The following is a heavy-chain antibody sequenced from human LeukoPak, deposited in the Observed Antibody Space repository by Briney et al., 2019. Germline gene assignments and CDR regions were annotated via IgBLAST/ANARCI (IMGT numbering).Heavy chain of an antibody. CDR2: ISYDGSNK. V-gene: IGHV3-30*18. Sequence: GGSLRLSCAASGFTFSSYVMHWVRQAPGKGLEWVAVISYDGSNKYYADSVKGRFTISRDNSKNTLYLQMNSLRAEDTAVYYCAKLGYCSSTSCSDVDYWGQGTLVTVSS. J-gene: IGHJ4*02. CDR1: GFTFSSYV. D-gene: IGHD2-2*01. CDR3: AKLGYCSSTSCSDVDY.